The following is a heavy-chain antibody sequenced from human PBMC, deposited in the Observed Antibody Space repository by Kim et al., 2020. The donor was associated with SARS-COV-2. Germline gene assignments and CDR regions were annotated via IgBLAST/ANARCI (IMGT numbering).Heavy chain of an antibody. CDR2: IYSGGST. CDR3: ARVPKEGTVTGNWYFDL. CDR1: GFTVSSNY. V-gene: IGHV3-66*01. Sequence: GGSLRLSCAASGFTVSSNYMSWVRQAPGKGLEWVSVIYSGGSTYYADSVEGRFTISRDNSKNTLYLQMNSLRAEDTAVYYCARVPKEGTVTGNWYFDLWGRGTLVTVSS. J-gene: IGHJ2*01. D-gene: IGHD4-17*01.